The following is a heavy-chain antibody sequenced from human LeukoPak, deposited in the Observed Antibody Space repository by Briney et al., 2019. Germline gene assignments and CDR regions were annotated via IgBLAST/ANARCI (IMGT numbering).Heavy chain of an antibody. V-gene: IGHV3-21*01. Sequence: GGSLRLSCAASGFTFSSYSMNWVRQAPGKGLEWVSSIISGSGYINYVDSVKGRFTVSRDNAKNSLYLQMKSLTAEDTAIYYCVRDRGYCSGGSCYGLYFDYWGQGTLVTV. D-gene: IGHD2-15*01. CDR1: GFTFSSYS. J-gene: IGHJ4*02. CDR2: IISGSGYI. CDR3: VRDRGYCSGGSCYGLYFDY.